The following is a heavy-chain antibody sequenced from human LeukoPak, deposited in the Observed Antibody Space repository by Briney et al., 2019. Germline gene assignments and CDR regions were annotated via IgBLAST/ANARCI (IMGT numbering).Heavy chain of an antibody. V-gene: IGHV4-39*01. CDR3: ARLREYSSGWYEEWEFDY. D-gene: IGHD6-19*01. CDR2: IYYSGTT. CDR1: GDSITSSSYY. Sequence: TSETLSLTCTVSGDSITSSSYYWGWIRQPPGKGLEWIGSIYYSGTTYYSPSLKSRVTISVDTSKNQFSLKLSSVTAADTAVYYCARLREYSSGWYEEWEFDYWGQGTLVTVSS. J-gene: IGHJ4*02.